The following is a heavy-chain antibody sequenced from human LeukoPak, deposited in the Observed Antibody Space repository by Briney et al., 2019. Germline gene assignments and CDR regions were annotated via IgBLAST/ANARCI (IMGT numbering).Heavy chain of an antibody. CDR3: ATLGGTMIVVDVFDY. D-gene: IGHD3-22*01. CDR2: VDPEDGET. CDR1: GYTFTDYY. Sequence: ASVKVSCKVSGYTFTDYYMHWVQQAPGKGLERMGLVDPEDGETIYAEKFQGRVTITADTSTDTAYMELSSLRSEDTAVYYCATLGGTMIVVDVFDYWGQGTLVTVSS. J-gene: IGHJ4*02. V-gene: IGHV1-69-2*01.